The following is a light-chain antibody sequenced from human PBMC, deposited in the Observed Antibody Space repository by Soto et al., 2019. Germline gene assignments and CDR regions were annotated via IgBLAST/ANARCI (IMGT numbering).Light chain of an antibody. Sequence: IQLTQSPSTLSASVGDRFTITCRASQVITGWLAWYQQKPGKAPNLLIYDASNVQSGVPPRFSGSGSGTEFTLTISSLQPDDFATYYCQQYESYWTFGQGTKVDIK. J-gene: IGKJ1*01. CDR3: QQYESYWT. CDR1: QVITGW. CDR2: DAS. V-gene: IGKV1-5*01.